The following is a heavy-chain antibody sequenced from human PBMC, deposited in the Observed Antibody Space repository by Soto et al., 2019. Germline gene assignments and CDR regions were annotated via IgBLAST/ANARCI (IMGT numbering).Heavy chain of an antibody. CDR3: ARDLGYYDSSGYFDY. CDR2: ISSSGDIT. D-gene: IGHD3-22*01. Sequence: QVQLVESGGGLVKPGGSLRLSCAASGFTFSDYYMSWIRQAPGKGLEWVSYISSSGDITYDADSVKGRVTISRKNAKNSLYLQMHNLRAEDTAVYYCARDLGYYDSSGYFDYWGQGTLITVSS. J-gene: IGHJ4*02. V-gene: IGHV3-11*01. CDR1: GFTFSDYY.